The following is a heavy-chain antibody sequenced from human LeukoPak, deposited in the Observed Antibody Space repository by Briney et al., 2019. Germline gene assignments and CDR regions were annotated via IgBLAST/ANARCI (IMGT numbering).Heavy chain of an antibody. CDR2: IYHSGNT. V-gene: IGHV4-38-2*02. D-gene: IGHD3-10*01. CDR3: AKVGSGAYSKFDY. J-gene: IGHJ4*02. CDR1: AYSISSGYY. Sequence: SETLSLTCTVSAYSISSGYYWGWIRQPPGKGPEWIGSIYHSGNTYYNPSLKSRLTISVDTSKNQFSLNLSSVTAADTAVYYCAKVGSGAYSKFDYWGQGTLVTVSS.